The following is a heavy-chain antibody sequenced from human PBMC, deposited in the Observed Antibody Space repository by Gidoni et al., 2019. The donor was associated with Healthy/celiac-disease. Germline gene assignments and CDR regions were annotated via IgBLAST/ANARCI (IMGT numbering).Heavy chain of an antibody. J-gene: IGHJ6*02. V-gene: IGHV1-2*04. CDR3: ARAPLVPAAIDYYGMDV. Sequence: QVQLVQSGAEVKKPGASVKSYCKDSGSTLPGYYMHWVRQAPGQGLEWMGWRNPNSGGTNYAQKCQGWVTMTRDTSISTAYMELSRLRSDDTAVYYCARAPLVPAAIDYYGMDVWGQGTTVTVSS. CDR1: GSTLPGYY. CDR2: RNPNSGGT. D-gene: IGHD2-2*01.